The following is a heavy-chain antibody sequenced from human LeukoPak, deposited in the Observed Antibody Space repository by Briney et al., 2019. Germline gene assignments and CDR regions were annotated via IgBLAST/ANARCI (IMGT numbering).Heavy chain of an antibody. CDR2: TSGSGGTI. V-gene: IGHV3-48*03. CDR3: ARGYSYGYKH. D-gene: IGHD5-18*01. J-gene: IGHJ4*02. Sequence: GGSLRLSCVASGFTFSSYEVNWVRQAPGRGLEWVSYTSGSGGTIYYADSVKGRFTTSRDNAKNSLYLQMKSLRAEDTAVYYCARGYSYGYKHWGQGTLVTVSS. CDR1: GFTFSSYE.